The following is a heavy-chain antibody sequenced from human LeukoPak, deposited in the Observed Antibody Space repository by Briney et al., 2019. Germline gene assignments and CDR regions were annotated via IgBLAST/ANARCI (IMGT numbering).Heavy chain of an antibody. V-gene: IGHV3-11*01. CDR2: ISSSGSTI. J-gene: IGHJ3*02. CDR3: VRDEAAKSAFDI. Sequence: GGSLSLSCAASGFTFSDYYMNWIRQAPGKGLEWVSYISSSGSTIYYADSVKGRFTISRDNAKNSLYLQMNSLRAEDTAVYYCVRDEAAKSAFDIWGQGTMVTVSS. CDR1: GFTFSDYY.